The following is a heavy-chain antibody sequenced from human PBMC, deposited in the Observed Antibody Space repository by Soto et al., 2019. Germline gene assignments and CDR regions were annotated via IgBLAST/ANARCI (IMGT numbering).Heavy chain of an antibody. J-gene: IGHJ4*02. CDR2: ISYDGSNK. CDR1: GFTFSSYG. CDR3: AKSSEAGTGLVDY. V-gene: IGHV3-30*18. D-gene: IGHD6-19*01. Sequence: GGSLRLSCAASGFTFSSYGMHWVRQAPGKGLEWVAVISYDGSNKYYADSVKGRFTISRDNSKNTLYLQMNSLRAEDTAVYYCAKSSEAGTGLVDYWGQGTLVTVSS.